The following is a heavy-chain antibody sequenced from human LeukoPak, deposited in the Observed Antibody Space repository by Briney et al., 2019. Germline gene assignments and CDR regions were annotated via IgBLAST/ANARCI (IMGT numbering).Heavy chain of an antibody. CDR1: GGSISSYY. V-gene: IGHV4-59*01. J-gene: IGHJ5*02. CDR3: AREGYGSNWNYRWFDP. Sequence: KPSETLSLTCTVSGGSISSYYWSWIRQPPGKGLEWIGYIYYSGSTNYNPSLKSRVTISVDTSKNQFSLKLSSVTAADTAVYYCAREGYGSNWNYRWFDPWGQGTLVTVSS. CDR2: IYYSGST. D-gene: IGHD1-7*01.